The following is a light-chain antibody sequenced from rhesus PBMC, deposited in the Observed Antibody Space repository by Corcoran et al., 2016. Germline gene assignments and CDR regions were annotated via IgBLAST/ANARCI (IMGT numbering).Light chain of an antibody. J-gene: IGKJ4*01. V-gene: IGKV1S12*01. Sequence: DIQMTQSPSALSASVGDRVTISCRASQNIYSNLAWYQQKPGKAPKLLIYAASSLQTGIPSRFSGSGSGTYCTLTISSLQPEDSAAYYCQHYYDNPLTFGGGTKVELK. CDR2: AAS. CDR3: QHYYDNPLT. CDR1: QNIYSN.